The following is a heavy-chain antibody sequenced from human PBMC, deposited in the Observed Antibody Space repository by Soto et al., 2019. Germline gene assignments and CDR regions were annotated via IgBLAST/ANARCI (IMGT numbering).Heavy chain of an antibody. V-gene: IGHV3-7*01. J-gene: IGHJ4*02. CDR2: IKPDGSAT. Sequence: SLRLSCAVSGFTFGSYWMNWVRLIPGKGLEWVAYIKPDGSATYYVDSVKGRFTISRDNAKNSLYLQMNSLRVEDTSVYYCARAGYCGPGCYYYFDYWGQGTLVTVSS. CDR3: ARAGYCGPGCYYYFDY. D-gene: IGHD2-21*02. CDR1: GFTFGSYW.